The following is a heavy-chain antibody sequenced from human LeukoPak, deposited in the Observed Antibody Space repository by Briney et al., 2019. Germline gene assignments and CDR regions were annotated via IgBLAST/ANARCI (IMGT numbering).Heavy chain of an antibody. J-gene: IGHJ4*02. CDR1: GFSFSSYS. V-gene: IGHV3-21*01. CDR2: ISSSSSYI. CDR3: ALRSNRYNWNPKFDY. Sequence: GGSLRLSCTTSGFSFSSYSMNWVRQAPGKGLEWVSSISSSSSYIYYADSVKGRFTISRDNAKNSLYLQMNSLRAEDTAVYYCALRSNRYNWNPKFDYWGQGTLVTVSS. D-gene: IGHD1-20*01.